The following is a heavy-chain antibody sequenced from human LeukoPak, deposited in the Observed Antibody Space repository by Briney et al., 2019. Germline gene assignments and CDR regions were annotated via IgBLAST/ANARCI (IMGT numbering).Heavy chain of an antibody. D-gene: IGHD3-3*01. Sequence: QPGGSLILSCAASGFTFSIYAMSWVRQAPGKGLEWVSFISSSGSAEYYADSVKGRFTISRDNAKNLLYLQMSSLTAEDTAVYYCARDERYYDFWSGRDWGQGTLVTVSS. CDR1: GFTFSIYA. V-gene: IGHV3-48*04. CDR3: ARDERYYDFWSGRD. CDR2: ISSSGSAE. J-gene: IGHJ4*02.